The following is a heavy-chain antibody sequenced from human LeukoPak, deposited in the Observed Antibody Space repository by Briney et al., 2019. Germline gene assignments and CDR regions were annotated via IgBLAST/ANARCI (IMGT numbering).Heavy chain of an antibody. CDR3: ARGGGSSGSWDYFDY. Sequence: SETLSLTCTVSGGSISSYYWSWLRQPPGKGMEWIGYIYYSGSTNYNPSLKSRVTISVDTSKNQFSLKLSSVTAADTAVYYCARGGGSSGSWDYFDYWGQGTLVTVSS. D-gene: IGHD6-19*01. CDR1: GGSISSYY. J-gene: IGHJ4*02. V-gene: IGHV4-59*01. CDR2: IYYSGST.